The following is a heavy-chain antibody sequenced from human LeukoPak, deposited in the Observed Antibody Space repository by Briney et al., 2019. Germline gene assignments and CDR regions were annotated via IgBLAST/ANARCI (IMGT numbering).Heavy chain of an antibody. D-gene: IGHD4-17*01. Sequence: GRSLRLSCAASGFTFSSYSMNWVRQAPGKGLEWVSSISSSSSYIYYADSVKGRFTISRDNAKNSLYLQMNSLRAEDTAVYYCARDPGTTVTTTGDHYWGQGTLVTVSS. J-gene: IGHJ4*02. CDR1: GFTFSSYS. CDR2: ISSSSSYI. CDR3: ARDPGTTVTTTGDHY. V-gene: IGHV3-21*01.